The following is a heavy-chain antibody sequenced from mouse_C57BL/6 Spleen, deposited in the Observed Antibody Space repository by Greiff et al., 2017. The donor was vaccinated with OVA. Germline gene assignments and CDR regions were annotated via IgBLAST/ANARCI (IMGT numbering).Heavy chain of an antibody. D-gene: IGHD1-1*01. Sequence: EVMLVESGGGLVKPGGSLKLSCAASGFTFSDYGMHWVRQAPEKGLEWVAYISSGSSTIYYADTVKGRFTISRDNAKNTLFLQMTSLRSEDTAMYYCARPYYGSSYVGNFDYWGQGTTLTVSS. V-gene: IGHV5-17*01. CDR2: ISSGSSTI. CDR3: ARPYYGSSYVGNFDY. J-gene: IGHJ2*01. CDR1: GFTFSDYG.